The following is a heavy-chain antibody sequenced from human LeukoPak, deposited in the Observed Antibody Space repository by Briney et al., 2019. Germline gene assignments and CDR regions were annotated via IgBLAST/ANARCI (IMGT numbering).Heavy chain of an antibody. CDR1: GYTFTGYY. CDR3: ARDPVGATAFDY. Sequence: ASVKVSCKASGYTFTGYYMHWVRQAPGQGLEWMGWINPNSGGTNYAQKVQGRVTMTRDPSISTAYMELRSLRSDDTAVYYCARDPVGATAFDYWGQGTLVTVSS. J-gene: IGHJ4*02. D-gene: IGHD1-26*01. V-gene: IGHV1-2*02. CDR2: INPNSGGT.